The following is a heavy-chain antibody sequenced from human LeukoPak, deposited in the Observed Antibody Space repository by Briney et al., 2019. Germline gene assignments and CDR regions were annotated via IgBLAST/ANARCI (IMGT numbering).Heavy chain of an antibody. CDR1: GGSISSGGYY. Sequence: SETLSLTCTVSGGSISSGGYYWSWIRQHPGKGLEWIGYIYYSGGTYYNPSLKSRVTISVDTSNNQFSLKLSSVTAADTAVYYCAREGDSSGYLCGQGTLVTVSS. CDR3: AREGDSSGYL. CDR2: IYYSGGT. V-gene: IGHV4-31*03. D-gene: IGHD3-22*01. J-gene: IGHJ5*02.